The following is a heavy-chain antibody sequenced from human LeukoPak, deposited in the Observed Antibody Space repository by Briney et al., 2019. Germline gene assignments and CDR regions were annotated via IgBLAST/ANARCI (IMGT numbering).Heavy chain of an antibody. J-gene: IGHJ4*02. D-gene: IGHD3-22*01. CDR1: GFTFDDYA. CDR3: AKDAPDYDSSGYFDY. CDR2: ISWNSGSI. Sequence: PGRSLRLSCAASGFTFDDYAMHWVRQAPGKGLEWVSGISWNSGSIGYADSVKGRFTISRDNAKNSLYLQMNSLRAEDTALYYCAKDAPDYDSSGYFDYWGQGTLVTVSS. V-gene: IGHV3-9*01.